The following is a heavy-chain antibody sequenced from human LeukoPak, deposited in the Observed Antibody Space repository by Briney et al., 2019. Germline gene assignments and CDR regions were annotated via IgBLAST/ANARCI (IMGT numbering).Heavy chain of an antibody. D-gene: IGHD3-22*01. J-gene: IGHJ3*02. CDR2: ISSSGSTI. V-gene: IGHV3-11*01. CDR1: GFTFSDYY. CDR3: ARVFRGYYDSSGYYGAFDI. Sequence: GGSLRLSCAASGFTFSDYYMSWIRQAPGKGLEWVSYISSSGSTIYYADSVKGRFTISRDNAKNSLYLQMNSLRAEDTAVYYCARVFRGYYDSSGYYGAFDIWGQGTMVTVSS.